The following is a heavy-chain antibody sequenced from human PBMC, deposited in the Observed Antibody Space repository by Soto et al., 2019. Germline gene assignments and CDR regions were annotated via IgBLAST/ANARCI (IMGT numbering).Heavy chain of an antibody. CDR1: GGSISSYY. V-gene: IGHV4-59*12. CDR3: ARIGYCIGTSCPFFDS. CDR2: TSYSGST. Sequence: SETLSLTCTVSGGSISSYYWSWIRQPPGKGLEWIGNTSYSGSTNYNPSLRSRLTISADPSKNQFSLRLSSVTAADTAVYFCARIGYCIGTSCPFFDSWGQGTLVTVSS. J-gene: IGHJ4*02. D-gene: IGHD2-2*03.